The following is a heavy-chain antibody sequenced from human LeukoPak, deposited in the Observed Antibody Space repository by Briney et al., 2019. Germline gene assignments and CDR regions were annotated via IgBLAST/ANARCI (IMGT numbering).Heavy chain of an antibody. J-gene: IGHJ4*02. CDR1: GFTFSRYA. CDR3: ARNGRYSYGFDY. Sequence: AGGSLRLSCAASGFTFSRYAMSWVRQAPGKGLEWVSSITSTSGDIEYADSVKGRFTISRDNSRSTLFLQMNSLRAEDTAVYYCARNGRYSYGFDYWGQGTLVTVSS. V-gene: IGHV3-23*01. CDR2: ITSTSGDI. D-gene: IGHD5-18*01.